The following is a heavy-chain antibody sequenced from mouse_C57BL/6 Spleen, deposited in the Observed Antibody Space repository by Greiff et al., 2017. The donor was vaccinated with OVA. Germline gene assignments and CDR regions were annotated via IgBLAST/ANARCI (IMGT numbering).Heavy chain of an antibody. Sequence: VKLMESGPELVKPGASVKISCKASGYAFSSSWMNWVKQRPGKGLEWIGRIYPGDGDTNYNGKFKGKATLTADKSSSTAYMQLSSLTSEDSAVYFCARDYDGVGYAMDYWGQGTSGTVSS. J-gene: IGHJ4*01. CDR1: GYAFSSSW. CDR3: ARDYDGVGYAMDY. V-gene: IGHV1-82*01. D-gene: IGHD2-4*01. CDR2: IYPGDGDT.